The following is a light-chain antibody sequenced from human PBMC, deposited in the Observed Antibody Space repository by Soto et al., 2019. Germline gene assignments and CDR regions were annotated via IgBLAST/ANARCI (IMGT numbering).Light chain of an antibody. V-gene: IGKV4-1*01. CDR3: QQYYSTPLT. J-gene: IGKJ3*01. Sequence: DIVMTQSPDSLAVSLGERATINCNSSQSVLYSSNNKNYLAWYQQKPGQPPKLLIYWASTRESGVPDRFSGSGSGTEFTLTISSLQAEDVAVYYCQQYYSTPLTFGPGTKVDIK. CDR1: QSVLYSSNNKNY. CDR2: WAS.